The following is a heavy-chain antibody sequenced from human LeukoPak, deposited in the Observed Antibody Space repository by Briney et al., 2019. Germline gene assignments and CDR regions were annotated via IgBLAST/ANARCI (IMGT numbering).Heavy chain of an antibody. CDR1: GYSINSGYY. D-gene: IGHD3/OR15-3a*01. J-gene: IGHJ4*02. V-gene: IGHV4-38-2*02. Sequence: SETLSLTCTVSGYSINSGYYWGWIRQPPGKGLEWIGSIYHSGSTYYNPSLKSRVTISVDTSKNQFSLKLSSVTAADTAVYYCAREGRVIILYYFDYWGQGTLVTASS. CDR3: AREGRVIILYYFDY. CDR2: IYHSGST.